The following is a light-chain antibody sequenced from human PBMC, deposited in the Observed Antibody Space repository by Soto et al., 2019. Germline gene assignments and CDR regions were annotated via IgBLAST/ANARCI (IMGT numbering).Light chain of an antibody. CDR3: QQSYSNPLS. V-gene: IGKV1-39*01. CDR2: AAT. Sequence: DIQMTQSPSSLSASVGERVIITCRASETITRYLNWYQSKPGKAPRLLISAATTLESGVPSRFSASHSGTDFTLTISSLQPEDFATYYCQQSYSNPLSFGYGTKVE. CDR1: ETITRY. J-gene: IGKJ1*01.